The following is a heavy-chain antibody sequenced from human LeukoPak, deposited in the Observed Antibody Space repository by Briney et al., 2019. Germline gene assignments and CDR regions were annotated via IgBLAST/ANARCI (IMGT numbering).Heavy chain of an antibody. V-gene: IGHV4-4*09. Sequence: PSETLSLTCTVSGGSISSYYWSWIQQPPGKGLEWIGYIYTSGSTNYNPSLKSRVTISVDTSKNQFSLKLSSVTAADTAVYYCARYSSGPFDIWGQGTMVTVSS. CDR3: ARYSSGPFDI. D-gene: IGHD6-19*01. CDR1: GGSISSYY. J-gene: IGHJ3*02. CDR2: IYTSGST.